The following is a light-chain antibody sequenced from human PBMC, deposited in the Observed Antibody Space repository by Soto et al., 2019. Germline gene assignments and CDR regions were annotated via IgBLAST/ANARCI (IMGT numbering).Light chain of an antibody. J-gene: IGKJ1*01. CDR1: QSISNW. Sequence: DIQMPQSTSCLPAPEAASVSLTGRTSQSISNWLAWYQQKPGKAPKLLIYDASSMASGVPSRFSGSGSGTDFTLTISRLQPDDFAVYYCQQYNSYSRTFGQGTKVDIK. CDR3: QQYNSYSRT. V-gene: IGKV1-5*01. CDR2: DAS.